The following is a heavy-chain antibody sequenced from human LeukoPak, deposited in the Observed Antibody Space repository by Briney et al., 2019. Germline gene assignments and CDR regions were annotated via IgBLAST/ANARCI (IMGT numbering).Heavy chain of an antibody. CDR1: GFTFSSYG. J-gene: IGHJ4*02. D-gene: IGHD5-18*01. Sequence: GSLRLSCAASGFTFSSYGMHWVRQAPGKGLEWVAVIWYDGSNKYYADSVKGRFTISRDNSKNTLYLQMNSLRAEDTAVYYCARDGDDIQLWLPVYFNYWGQGTLVTVSS. CDR3: ARDGDDIQLWLPVYFNY. CDR2: IWYDGSNK. V-gene: IGHV3-33*01.